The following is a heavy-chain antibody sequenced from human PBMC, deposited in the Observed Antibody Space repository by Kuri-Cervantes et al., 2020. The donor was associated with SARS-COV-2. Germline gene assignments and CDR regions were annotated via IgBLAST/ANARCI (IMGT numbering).Heavy chain of an antibody. CDR1: GFSLTTSGMC. D-gene: IGHD4-11*01. V-gene: IGHV2-70*11. CDR3: VRIRAATVIADY. CDR2: IDWDDDK. J-gene: IGHJ4*02. Sequence: SGPTLVKPTQTLTLTCTFSGFSLTTSGMCVAWIRQPPGKAPEWLARIDWDDDKYYKTSLNTRLSISKDTSKDQVVLTMTNTDPVDTATYYCVRIRAATVIADYWGQGTLVTVSS.